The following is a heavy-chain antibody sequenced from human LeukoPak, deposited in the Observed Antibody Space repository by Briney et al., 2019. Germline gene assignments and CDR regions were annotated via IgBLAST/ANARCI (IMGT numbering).Heavy chain of an antibody. J-gene: IGHJ5*02. D-gene: IGHD2-15*01. V-gene: IGHV1-2*02. CDR3: AKSSAWSDNYFDP. CDR1: GYTFSDYY. Sequence: APVKVSCKTSGYTFSDYYIHWIRQAPGQGLEWMGWINPNSGGTKYAQKFQGRVTLTRDTSVSTAYMELRWLRFDDTAVYYCAKSSAWSDNYFDPWGQGSLVTVSS. CDR2: INPNSGGT.